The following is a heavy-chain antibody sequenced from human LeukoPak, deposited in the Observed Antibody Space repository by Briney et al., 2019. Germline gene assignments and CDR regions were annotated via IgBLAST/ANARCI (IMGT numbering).Heavy chain of an antibody. V-gene: IGHV4-34*01. CDR3: ARAVYCSSTSCYDGAWFDP. Sequence: SETLSLTCAVYGGSFSGYYWSWIRQPPGKGLEWIGEINHSGSTNYNPSLKSRVTISVDTSKNQFSLKLSSVTAADTAVYYCARAVYCSSTSCYDGAWFDPWGQGTLVTVSS. CDR2: INHSGST. J-gene: IGHJ5*02. D-gene: IGHD2-2*01. CDR1: GGSFSGYY.